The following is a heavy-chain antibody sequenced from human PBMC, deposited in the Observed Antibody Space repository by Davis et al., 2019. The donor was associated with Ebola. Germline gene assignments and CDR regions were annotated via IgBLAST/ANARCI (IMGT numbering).Heavy chain of an antibody. D-gene: IGHD3-16*02. J-gene: IGHJ4*02. CDR3: ARGRLMGELSLGGVSGFDY. V-gene: IGHV1-18*04. CDR1: GYTFTSYG. CDR2: INAGNGNT. Sequence: AASVKVSCKASGYTFTSYGISWVRQAPGQGLEWMGWINAGNGNTKYSQKFQGRVTITRDTSASTAYMELSRLRSDDTAVYYCARGRLMGELSLGGVSGFDYWGQGTLVTVSS.